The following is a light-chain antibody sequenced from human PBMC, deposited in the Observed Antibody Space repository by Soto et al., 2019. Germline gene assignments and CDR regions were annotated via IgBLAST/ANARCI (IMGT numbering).Light chain of an antibody. CDR2: LGS. CDR1: QSLLHSNGYNY. V-gene: IGKV2-28*01. Sequence: DILMTQSPLSLPVTPGEPASISCRSSQSLLHSNGYNYFGWYLQKPGQSPQLLIYLGSNRASGVPDRFSGSGSGTDFTLKISRVEAEYVGVYYCMQDLLTPYNFGQGTKLEIK. J-gene: IGKJ2*01. CDR3: MQDLLTPYN.